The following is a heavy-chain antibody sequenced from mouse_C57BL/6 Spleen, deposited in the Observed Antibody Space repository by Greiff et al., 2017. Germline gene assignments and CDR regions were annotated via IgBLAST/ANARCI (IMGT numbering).Heavy chain of an antibody. D-gene: IGHD2-5*01. CDR1: GYSFTGYF. Sequence: EVQLQQSGPELVKPGASVKISCKASGYSFTGYFMNWVMPSHGKSLEWIGRINPYNGDTFYNQKFKGKATLTVDKSSSTAHMELRSLASGDSAGYYCARNVWDRNYEYYAMDYWGQGTSVTVSS. CDR2: INPYNGDT. V-gene: IGHV1-20*02. J-gene: IGHJ4*01. CDR3: ARNVWDRNYEYYAMDY.